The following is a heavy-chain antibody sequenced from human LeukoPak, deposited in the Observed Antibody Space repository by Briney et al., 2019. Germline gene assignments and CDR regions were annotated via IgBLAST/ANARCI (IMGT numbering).Heavy chain of an antibody. Sequence: GRSLRLSCTASGFTFGDYAMSWVRQAPGKGLEWVGFIRSKAYGGTTEYAASVKGRFTISRDDSKSIAYLQMNSLKTEDTAVYYCTRDVSYSSSWYEHFQHWGQGTLVTVSS. CDR1: GFTFGDYA. V-gene: IGHV3-49*04. CDR3: TRDVSYSSSWYEHFQH. D-gene: IGHD6-13*01. CDR2: IRSKAYGGTT. J-gene: IGHJ1*01.